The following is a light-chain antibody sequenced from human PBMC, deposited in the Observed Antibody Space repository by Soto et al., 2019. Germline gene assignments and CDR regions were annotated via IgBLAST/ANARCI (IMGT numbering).Light chain of an antibody. Sequence: QSALTQPASMSGSPGQSITISCTGTSSDVGGYNYVSWYRQHPGKAPKLMIYDVNNRPSGVSNRFSGSKSGNTASLTISGLQAEDEVDYYCSSHSSSSTLVVFGGGTNLTVL. J-gene: IGLJ2*01. CDR1: SSDVGGYNY. CDR3: SSHSSSSTLVV. V-gene: IGLV2-14*03. CDR2: DVN.